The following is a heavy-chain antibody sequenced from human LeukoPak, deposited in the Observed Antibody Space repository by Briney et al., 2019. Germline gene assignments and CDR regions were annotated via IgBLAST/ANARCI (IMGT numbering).Heavy chain of an antibody. Sequence: SETLSLTFTVSGGSLSSYYWSWIRQPPGKGLEWIGYIYYSGSTNYNPSLKSRVTISVDTSKNQFSLKLSSVTAADTAVYYCARGSGVSSDYWGQGTLVTVSS. CDR3: ARGSGVSSDY. CDR2: IYYSGST. D-gene: IGHD3-10*01. J-gene: IGHJ4*02. CDR1: GGSLSSYY. V-gene: IGHV4-59*01.